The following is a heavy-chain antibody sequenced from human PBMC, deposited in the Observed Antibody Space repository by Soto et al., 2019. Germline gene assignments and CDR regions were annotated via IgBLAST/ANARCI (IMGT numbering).Heavy chain of an antibody. CDR2: TYYRSKWYN. Sequence: PSQTLSLTCAISGDSVSSNSAAWNWIRQSPSRGLEWLGRTYYRSKWYNDYAVSVKSRITINPDTSKNQFSLQLNSVTPEDTAVYYCARDTLPALGYCSSTSCYPVYGMDVWGQGTTVTAP. CDR1: GDSVSSNSAA. CDR3: ARDTLPALGYCSSTSCYPVYGMDV. J-gene: IGHJ6*02. V-gene: IGHV6-1*01. D-gene: IGHD2-2*01.